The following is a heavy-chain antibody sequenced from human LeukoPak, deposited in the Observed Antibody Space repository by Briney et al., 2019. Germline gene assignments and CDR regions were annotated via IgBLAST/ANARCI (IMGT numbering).Heavy chain of an antibody. J-gene: IGHJ4*02. CDR2: IKSKTDGGTT. D-gene: IGHD2-2*01. V-gene: IGHV3-15*01. CDR1: GVTFSNAW. CDR3: TSDSNPHIVVVPAATDY. Sequence: PGGSLRLSCAASGVTFSNAWMSWVRHAPGKGLEWVGRIKSKTDGGTTDYAAPVKGRFTISRDDSKNTLYLQMNSLKTEDTAVYYCTSDSNPHIVVVPAATDYWGQGTLVTVSS.